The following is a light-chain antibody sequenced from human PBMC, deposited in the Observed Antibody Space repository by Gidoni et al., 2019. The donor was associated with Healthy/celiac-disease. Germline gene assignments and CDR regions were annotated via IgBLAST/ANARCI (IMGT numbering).Light chain of an antibody. Sequence: SALPQPPSASGTPGQRVTISCSGNSSNIGSNTVNWYQQLPGTAPKLLIYSNNQRPSGVPDRFSGSKSGTSASLAISGLQSEDEADYYCAAWDDSLNGRVFGGGTKLTVL. CDR1: SSNIGSNT. CDR3: AAWDDSLNGRV. CDR2: SNN. J-gene: IGLJ3*02. V-gene: IGLV1-44*01.